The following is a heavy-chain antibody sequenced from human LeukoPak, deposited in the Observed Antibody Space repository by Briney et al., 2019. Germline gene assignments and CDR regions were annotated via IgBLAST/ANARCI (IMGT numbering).Heavy chain of an antibody. CDR1: GFTFSCYS. J-gene: IGHJ4*02. CDR3: AREVSEGFDF. CDR2: FGTRSTSI. V-gene: IGHV3-21*01. D-gene: IGHD3-22*01. Sequence: GGSLRLSCTASGFTFSCYSMNWIRQAPGRGLEWVSSFGTRSTSIYHAGSVKGRFAISRDNAKDSLYLQMNSLRAEDTGLYYCAREVSEGFDFWGQGTLVTVSS.